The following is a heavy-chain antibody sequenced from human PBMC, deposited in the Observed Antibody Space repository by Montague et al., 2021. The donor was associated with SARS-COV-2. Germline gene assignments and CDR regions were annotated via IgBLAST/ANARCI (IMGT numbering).Heavy chain of an antibody. Sequence: SETLSLTCTVSGYSISSGYYWGWIRQPPGKGLEWIGGIYHSGSTYYNPSLKSRVTISVDTSTNQFSLKLSSVTAADTAVYYCARDCYDYGSGSYQRWFDPWGQGTLVTVSS. CDR2: IYHSGST. D-gene: IGHD3-10*01. CDR3: ARDCYDYGSGSYQRWFDP. J-gene: IGHJ5*02. V-gene: IGHV4-38-2*02. CDR1: GYSISSGYY.